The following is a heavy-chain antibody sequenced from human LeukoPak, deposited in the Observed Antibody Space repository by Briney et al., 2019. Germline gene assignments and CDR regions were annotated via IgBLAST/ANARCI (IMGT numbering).Heavy chain of an antibody. Sequence: SGPTLAKPTQTLTLTCTFSGFSLSTSGVGVGWIRQPPGKALEWLALIYWDDDKRYSPSLKSRLTITKDTSKNQVVLTMTNMDPVDTATYYCAHLYGDYVPFDYWGQGTLVTVSS. J-gene: IGHJ4*02. CDR3: AHLYGDYVPFDY. CDR1: GFSLSTSGVG. CDR2: IYWDDDK. D-gene: IGHD4-17*01. V-gene: IGHV2-5*02.